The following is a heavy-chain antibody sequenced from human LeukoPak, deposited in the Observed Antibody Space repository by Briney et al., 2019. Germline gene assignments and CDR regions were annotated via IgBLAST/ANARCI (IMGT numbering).Heavy chain of an antibody. Sequence: ASVKVSCKASGYTFTSYYMHWVRQAPGQGLEWMGTSNPSGGSTSYAQKFQGRVTMTRDTSTSTVYMELSSLRSEDTAVYYCARVKLDDSSGYYYPNFDYWGQGTLVTVSS. CDR3: ARVKLDDSSGYYYPNFDY. CDR2: SNPSGGST. CDR1: GYTFTSYY. J-gene: IGHJ4*02. V-gene: IGHV1-46*01. D-gene: IGHD3-22*01.